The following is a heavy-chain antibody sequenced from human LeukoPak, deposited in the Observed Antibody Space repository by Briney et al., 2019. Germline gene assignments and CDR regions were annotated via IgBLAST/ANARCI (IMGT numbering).Heavy chain of an antibody. CDR1: GFTFSSYA. J-gene: IGHJ5*02. V-gene: IGHV3-23*01. D-gene: IGHD3-16*01. CDR2: ISGSGGST. Sequence: GGSLRLSCAASGFTFSSYAMSWVRQAPGKGLEWVSAISGSGGSTYYADSVKGRFTISRDNSKNTLYLQMNSLRAEDTAVYYCAKDPRRGSDVNWFDPWAREPWSPSPQ. CDR3: AKDPRRGSDVNWFDP.